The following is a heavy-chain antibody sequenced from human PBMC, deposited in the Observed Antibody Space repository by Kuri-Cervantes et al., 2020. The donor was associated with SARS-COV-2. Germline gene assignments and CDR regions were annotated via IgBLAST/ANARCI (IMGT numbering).Heavy chain of an antibody. CDR2: IWYDGSNK. J-gene: IGHJ4*02. CDR3: ARIRGQIVVVITEWYFDY. CDR1: GFTFSSYG. V-gene: IGHV3-33*01. D-gene: IGHD3-22*01. Sequence: GESLKISCAASGFTFSSYGMHWVRQAPGKGLEWVAVIWYDGSNKYYADSVKGRFTISRDNSKNTLYLQMNSLRAEDTAVYYCARIRGQIVVVITEWYFDYWGQGTLVTVSS.